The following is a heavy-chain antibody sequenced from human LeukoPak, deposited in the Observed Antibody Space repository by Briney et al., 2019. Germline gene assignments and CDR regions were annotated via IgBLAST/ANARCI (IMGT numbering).Heavy chain of an antibody. CDR3: ARERHLGVVLMDV. CDR2: IWYDGSNK. V-gene: IGHV3-33*01. J-gene: IGHJ6*02. CDR1: GFTFSSYG. Sequence: GRSLRLSCAASGFTFSSYGMHWVRQAPGKGLEWVAVIWYDGSNKYYADSVKGRFTISRDNSKNTLYLQTNSLRAEDTAVYYCARERHLGVVLMDVWGQGTTVTVSS. D-gene: IGHD3-3*01.